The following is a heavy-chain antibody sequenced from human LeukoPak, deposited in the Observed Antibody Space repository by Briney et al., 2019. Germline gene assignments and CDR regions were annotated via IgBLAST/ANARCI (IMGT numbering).Heavy chain of an antibody. V-gene: IGHV3-23*01. Sequence: GGSLRLSCAASGFTFSSYAMSWVRQAPGKGLEWVSGISGSGGSTYYADSVKGRFTISRDNSKNTLYLQMNSLRAEDTAVYYCAKGNTIFGVVIPLDYWGQGTLVTVSS. CDR3: AKGNTIFGVVIPLDY. CDR2: ISGSGGST. J-gene: IGHJ4*02. CDR1: GFTFSSYA. D-gene: IGHD3-3*01.